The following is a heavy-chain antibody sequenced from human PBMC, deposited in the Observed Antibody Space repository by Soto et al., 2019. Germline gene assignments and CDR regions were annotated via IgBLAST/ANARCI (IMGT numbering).Heavy chain of an antibody. D-gene: IGHD2-15*01. V-gene: IGHV1-69*01. CDR3: ARAPETDCSGGSCYHYYYYGMDV. CDR1: GGTFSSYA. Sequence: QVQLVQSGAEVKKPGSSVKVSCKASGGTFSSYAISWVRQAPGQGLEWMGGIIPIFGTANYAQKFQGRVTITADESTSTAYMELSSLGSEDTAVYYCARAPETDCSGGSCYHYYYYGMDVWGQGTTVTVSS. J-gene: IGHJ6*02. CDR2: IIPIFGTA.